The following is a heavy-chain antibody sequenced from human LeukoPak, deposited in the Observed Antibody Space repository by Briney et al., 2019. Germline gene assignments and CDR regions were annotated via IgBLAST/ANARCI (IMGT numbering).Heavy chain of an antibody. CDR1: GFTFSSYA. V-gene: IGHV3-23*01. CDR2: ISGSGGST. Sequence: PGGSLRLSCAASGFTFSSYAMSWVRQAPGKGLEWVSAISGSGGSTYYADSVKGRFTISRDNSKNTLYLQMNSLRAEDTAVYYCARDPISATANRASHFWGQGTMVTVST. J-gene: IGHJ3*01. D-gene: IGHD6-13*01. CDR3: ARDPISATANRASHF.